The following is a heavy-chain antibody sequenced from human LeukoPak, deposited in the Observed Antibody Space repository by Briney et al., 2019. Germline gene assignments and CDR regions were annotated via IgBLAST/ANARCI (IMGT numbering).Heavy chain of an antibody. CDR3: ARVYSSSCLDY. Sequence: PAETLSLTCAVSGYSISSGYYWGWIRQPPGKGLEWIGSIYHSGSTYYNPSLKSRVTISVDTSKNQFSLKLSSVTAADTAVYYCARVYSSSCLDYWGQGTLVTLSS. CDR2: IYHSGST. J-gene: IGHJ4*02. V-gene: IGHV4-38-2*01. CDR1: GYSISSGYY. D-gene: IGHD6-13*01.